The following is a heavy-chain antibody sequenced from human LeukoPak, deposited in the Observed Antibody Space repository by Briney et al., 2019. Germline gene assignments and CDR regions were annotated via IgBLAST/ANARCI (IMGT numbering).Heavy chain of an antibody. CDR2: ISASGGST. CDR3: AKDPRMTTLDY. V-gene: IGHV3-23*01. J-gene: IGHJ4*02. Sequence: GGSRRLSWAASGFTFSSYVMSWVRQAPGKGLEWVSAISASGGSTYYADSVKGRFTISRDNSKNTLYLQMHSLRAEDTAVYYCAKDPRMTTLDYWGQGTLVTVSS. CDR1: GFTFSSYV. D-gene: IGHD4-11*01.